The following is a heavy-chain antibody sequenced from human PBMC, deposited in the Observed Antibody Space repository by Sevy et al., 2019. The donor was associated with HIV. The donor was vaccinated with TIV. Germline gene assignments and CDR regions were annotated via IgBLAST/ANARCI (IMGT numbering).Heavy chain of an antibody. Sequence: GGSLRLSCAASGFTFSSYAMSWVRQAPGKGLEWVSAISGSGGSTYYADSVKGRFTISRDNSKNTLYLQMYSLRAEDTAVYYCAKAPEHLRRKNAFDIWGQGTMVTVSS. CDR2: ISGSGGST. D-gene: IGHD3-3*01. J-gene: IGHJ3*02. CDR1: GFTFSSYA. V-gene: IGHV3-23*01. CDR3: AKAPEHLRRKNAFDI.